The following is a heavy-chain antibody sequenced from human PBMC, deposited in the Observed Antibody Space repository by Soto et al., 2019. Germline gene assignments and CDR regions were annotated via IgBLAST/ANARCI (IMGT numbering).Heavy chain of an antibody. D-gene: IGHD2-8*01. J-gene: IGHJ6*02. CDR3: AREYISSYGHYYGLDI. V-gene: IGHV1-2*04. CDR1: GYTFADYY. Sequence: QVQLVQSGAEVKKPGASVKVSCKASGYTFADYYIHWVRQAPGQGLEWMGWINPNSVGTKYAQQFPGWVTMIRDTSISTVYMEVRRLRSDDTAVYYCAREYISSYGHYYGLDIWGQGTTVAVSS. CDR2: INPNSVGT.